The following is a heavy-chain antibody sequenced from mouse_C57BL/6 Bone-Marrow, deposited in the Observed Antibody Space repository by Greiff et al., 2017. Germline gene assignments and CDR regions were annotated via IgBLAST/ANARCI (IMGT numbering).Heavy chain of an antibody. CDR3: ARSAHYGSSYDAMDY. D-gene: IGHD1-1*01. CDR1: GYTFTSYG. CDR2: IYPRSGNT. Sequence: QVQLQQSGAELARPGASVKLSCKASGYTFTSYGISWVKQRTGQGLEWIGEIYPRSGNTYYNEKFKGKATLTADKSSSTAYMELRSLTSEDSAVYFCARSAHYGSSYDAMDYWGQGTSVTVSS. V-gene: IGHV1-81*01. J-gene: IGHJ4*01.